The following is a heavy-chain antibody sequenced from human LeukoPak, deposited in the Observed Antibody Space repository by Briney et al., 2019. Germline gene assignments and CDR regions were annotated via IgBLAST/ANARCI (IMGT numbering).Heavy chain of an antibody. CDR1: GYTFTGYY. CDR3: ARVLFYSSGNKSNRVDY. J-gene: IGHJ4*02. CDR2: INPDSGGT. D-gene: IGHD6-19*01. V-gene: IGHV1-2*02. Sequence: ASVKVSCKTSGYTFTGYYMHWVRQAPGQGLEWMGWINPDSGGTNYAQKFQGRVTMTRDTSIRTAYMELSRLRSDDTAVYYCARVLFYSSGNKSNRVDYWGQGTLVTVSS.